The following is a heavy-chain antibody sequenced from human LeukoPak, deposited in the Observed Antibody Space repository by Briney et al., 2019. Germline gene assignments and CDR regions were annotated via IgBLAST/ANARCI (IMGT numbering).Heavy chain of an antibody. CDR2: ISGSGGST. J-gene: IGHJ4*02. Sequence: PGGSLRLSCAASGFTFSSYGMSWVRQAPGKGLEWVSAISGSGGSTYYADSVKGRFTISRDNSKNTLYLQMNSLRAEDTAVYYCAKEQRYYYDSSGDSDPFDYWGQGTLVTVSS. D-gene: IGHD3-22*01. CDR1: GFTFSSYG. CDR3: AKEQRYYYDSSGDSDPFDY. V-gene: IGHV3-23*01.